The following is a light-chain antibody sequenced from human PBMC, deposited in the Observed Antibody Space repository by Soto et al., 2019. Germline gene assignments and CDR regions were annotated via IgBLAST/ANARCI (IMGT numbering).Light chain of an antibody. CDR2: AAS. V-gene: IGKV1-39*01. J-gene: IGKJ3*01. CDR3: QQSYSTPFS. Sequence: DIQMTQSPSSLSASVGDRVTITCRASQSISSYLNWYQQKPGKAPKLLIYAASSLQSGVPLRFSGSGSGTDFTLAIISLQPKDFTTYYCQQSYSTPFSFGPGTKVDIK. CDR1: QSISSY.